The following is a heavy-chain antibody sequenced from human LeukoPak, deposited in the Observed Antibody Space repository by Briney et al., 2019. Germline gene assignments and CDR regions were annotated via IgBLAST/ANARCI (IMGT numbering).Heavy chain of an antibody. J-gene: IGHJ4*02. CDR2: IYYSGST. Sequence: SETLSLTCTVSGVSISSYYWSWLRQPPGKGLEWVGHIYYSGSTTYNPSLKSRVTISVDTSKNQFSLNLSSVTAADTAVYYCARGFGSPDYWGQGTLVTVSS. D-gene: IGHD3-16*01. CDR3: ARGFGSPDY. CDR1: GVSISSYY. V-gene: IGHV4-59*01.